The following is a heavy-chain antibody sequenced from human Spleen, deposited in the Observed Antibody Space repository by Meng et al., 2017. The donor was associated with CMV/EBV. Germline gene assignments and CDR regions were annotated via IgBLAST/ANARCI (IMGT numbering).Heavy chain of an antibody. Sequence: SETLSLTCTVSGDSIRSPTSYWGWIRQPPGKGLQWIANVYYTGSTYYSPSLKSRVTISVDTSKSQFSLNLSSVTAADTALYYCARQYCDGDCLTGFFDFWGQGSLVTVSS. CDR3: ARQYCDGDCLTGFFDF. D-gene: IGHD2-21*01. CDR1: GDSIRSPTSY. J-gene: IGHJ4*02. V-gene: IGHV4-39*01. CDR2: VYYTGST.